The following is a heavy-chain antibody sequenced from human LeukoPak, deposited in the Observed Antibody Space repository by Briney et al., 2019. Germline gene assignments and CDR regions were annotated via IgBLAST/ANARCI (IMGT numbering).Heavy chain of an antibody. CDR2: YSSRSRTI. V-gene: IGHV3-48*02. CDR1: GHTLRYES. CDR3: ARDLPPGSSGWYLGY. Sequence: GGSLILGFSAPGHTLRYESSNSAPQTPGEVLGLVSYYSSRSRTINYADSVKGRFTISRDNAKNSLYLQMNSLRDEDTAVYYCARDLPPGSSGWYLGYWGQGTLVTVSS. D-gene: IGHD6-19*01. J-gene: IGHJ4*02.